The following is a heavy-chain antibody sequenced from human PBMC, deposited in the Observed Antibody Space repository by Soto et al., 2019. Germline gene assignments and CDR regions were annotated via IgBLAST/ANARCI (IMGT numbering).Heavy chain of an antibody. CDR1: GFTFISHS. CDR2: ISGSGATK. V-gene: IGHV3-48*02. J-gene: IGHJ4*02. CDR3: ARAIRGFSYVVDY. D-gene: IGHD5-18*01. Sequence: GGSLSLSCAASGFTFISHSINWGRQAPGKGLEWVSYISGSGATKYYADSVKGRFTISRDNARNSLYLQMSSLSDEDTAVYYCARAIRGFSYVVDYWGQGTLVT.